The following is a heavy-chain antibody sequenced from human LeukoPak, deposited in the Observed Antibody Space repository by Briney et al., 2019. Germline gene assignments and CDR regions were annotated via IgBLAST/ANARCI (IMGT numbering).Heavy chain of an antibody. V-gene: IGHV4-39*01. D-gene: IGHD2-8*01. CDR2: LYFSGST. Sequence: PSETLSLTCTVSGDSISSSDYCWSWIRQPPGRGLEFVGCLYFSGSTYYNPSLNGRVTISVDTSKNQFSLNLYSMTAADTALHFCARHRSHHGWFDPWGQGTLVTVSS. CDR3: ARHRSHHGWFDP. J-gene: IGHJ5*02. CDR1: GDSISSSDYC.